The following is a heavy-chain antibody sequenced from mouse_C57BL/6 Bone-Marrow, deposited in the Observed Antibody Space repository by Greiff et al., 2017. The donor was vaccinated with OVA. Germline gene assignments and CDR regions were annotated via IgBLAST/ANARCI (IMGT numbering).Heavy chain of an antibody. V-gene: IGHV1-81*01. CDR2: IYTRSGNT. J-gene: IGHJ2*01. Sequence: VQLVESGAELARPGASVKLSCKASGYTFTSYGISWVKQRTGQGLEWMGVIYTRSGNTNYNAKFKGKATLTADKSSSTAYMELRSLTSEDSAVYFCARQGYWGQGTTLTVSS. CDR1: GYTFTSYG. CDR3: ARQGY.